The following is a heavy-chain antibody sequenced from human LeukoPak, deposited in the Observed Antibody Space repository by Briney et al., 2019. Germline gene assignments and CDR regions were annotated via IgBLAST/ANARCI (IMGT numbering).Heavy chain of an antibody. CDR3: ARGRARYDYVWGSYRYYYMDV. J-gene: IGHJ6*03. D-gene: IGHD3-16*02. V-gene: IGHV4-34*01. CDR2: INHSGST. Sequence: SETLSLTCAVYGGSFSGYYWSWIRQPPGRGLEWIGEINHSGSTNYNPSLKSRVTISVDTSKNQFSLKLSSVTAADTAVYYCARGRARYDYVWGSYRYYYMDVWGKGTTVTVSS. CDR1: GGSFSGYY.